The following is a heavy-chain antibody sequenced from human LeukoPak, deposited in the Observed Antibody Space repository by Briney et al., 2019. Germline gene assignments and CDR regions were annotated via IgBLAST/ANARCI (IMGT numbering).Heavy chain of an antibody. D-gene: IGHD2-8*02. CDR1: GYTFTSYY. J-gene: IGHJ4*02. CDR2: INPSGGKR. CDR3: ATYRQVLLPFES. Sequence: ASVKVSCKASGYTFTSYYMNWVRQAPGQGLEWMGMINPSGGKRNYAQKFQGRVTMTTDTSTSTVYMELSSLRAEDTAIYYCATYRQVLLPFESWGQGTLVTVSS. V-gene: IGHV1-46*01.